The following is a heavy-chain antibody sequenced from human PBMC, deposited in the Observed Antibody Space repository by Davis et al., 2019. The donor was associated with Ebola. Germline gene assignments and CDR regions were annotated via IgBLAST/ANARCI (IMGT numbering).Heavy chain of an antibody. Sequence: MPSETLSLTCAVHGGSFSGYYWSWVRQSPGKGLEWIGEVIDSGITNYNPSLKSRVSVSVDTSKNQFSLKLTSVTAADTARYYCARTTRGNGWFLDYWGQGIRVTASS. D-gene: IGHD3-3*01. CDR2: VIDSGIT. CDR3: ARTTRGNGWFLDY. V-gene: IGHV4-34*12. CDR1: GGSFSGYY. J-gene: IGHJ4*02.